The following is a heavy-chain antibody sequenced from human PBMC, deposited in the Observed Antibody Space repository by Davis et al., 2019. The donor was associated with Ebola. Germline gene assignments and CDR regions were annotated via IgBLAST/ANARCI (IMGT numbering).Heavy chain of an antibody. J-gene: IGHJ4*02. CDR3: ARDEGATNFDY. CDR2: ISAYNGNT. CDR1: GYTFSSHG. V-gene: IGHV1-18*04. Sequence: ASVKVSCKASGYTFSSHGISWVRQAPGQGLEWMGWISAYNGNTNYAQKFQGRVTMTRDTSISTAYMELSRLRSDDTAVYYCARDEGATNFDYWGQGTLVTVSS. D-gene: IGHD1-26*01.